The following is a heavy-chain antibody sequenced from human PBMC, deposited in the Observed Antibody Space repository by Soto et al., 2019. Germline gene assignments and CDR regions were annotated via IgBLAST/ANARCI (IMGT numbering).Heavy chain of an antibody. Sequence: PGGSLRLSCAASGFTFRSYAMSWVRQAPGKRLEWVPGISGSGGTTYYADSVKGRFTISRDQYKNTVSLQMNSLRIDDTAVYYCAKEKISTSCCDMFDPWGQGTLVTVSS. CDR2: ISGSGGTT. D-gene: IGHD2-2*01. CDR3: AKEKISTSCCDMFDP. CDR1: GFTFRSYA. V-gene: IGHV3-23*01. J-gene: IGHJ5*02.